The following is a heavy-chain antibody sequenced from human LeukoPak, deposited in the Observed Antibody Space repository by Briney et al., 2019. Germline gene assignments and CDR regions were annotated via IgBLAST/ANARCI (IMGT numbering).Heavy chain of an antibody. CDR1: GYSFTCYW. CDR2: IYPGDSDT. J-gene: IGHJ3*02. CDR3: ARLGGSGSYYKMLRAFDI. V-gene: IGHV5-51*03. D-gene: IGHD3-10*01. Sequence: GEPLKISCKGSGYSFTCYWIGWVRQMPGKCLEWMGIIYPGDSDTRYSPSFQGQVTISADKSISTAYLQWSSLKASNTAMYYCARLGGSGSYYKMLRAFDIWGQGTMVTVSS.